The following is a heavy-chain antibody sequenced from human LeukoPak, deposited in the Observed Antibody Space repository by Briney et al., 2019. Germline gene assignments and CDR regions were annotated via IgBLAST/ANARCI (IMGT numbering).Heavy chain of an antibody. CDR2: IWYDGSNK. Sequence: GSLRLSCAASGFTFSSYGMQWVRQAPGKGLEWVAIIWYDGSNKYYADSVKGRFTISRDNSKNTLYLQMNSLRAEDTALYYCARGLTNWYQVTGIDYWGQGTLVTVSS. CDR3: ARGLTNWYQVTGIDY. V-gene: IGHV3-33*01. CDR1: GFTFSSYG. J-gene: IGHJ4*02. D-gene: IGHD7-27*01.